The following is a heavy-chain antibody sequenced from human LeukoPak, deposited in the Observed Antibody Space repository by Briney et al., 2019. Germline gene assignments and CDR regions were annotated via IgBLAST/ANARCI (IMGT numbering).Heavy chain of an antibody. CDR1: GESLSGYY. CDR3: ARAGHSWDIMALPAAAGSYGMDV. D-gene: IGHD2-2*01. J-gene: IGHJ6*02. V-gene: IGHV4-34*01. Sequence: SETLSLTCAVYGESLSGYYWSWIRQPPGKGREWIGEINYGGSTNYNPSLKSRVTISVDTSKNQFSLNLSSVAAADTAVYFCARAGHSWDIMALPAAAGSYGMDVWGQGTTVTVSS. CDR2: INYGGST.